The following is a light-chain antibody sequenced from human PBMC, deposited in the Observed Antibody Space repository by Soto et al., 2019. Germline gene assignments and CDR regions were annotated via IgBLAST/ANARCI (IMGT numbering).Light chain of an antibody. CDR3: QQYGSSYPWT. Sequence: EKVLTQSPGTLSLSPGGRATLSCRASQSVSSNYLAWYQQKPGQAPRLLIYGASSRATGIPDRFSGSGSGTDFTLTIRRLEPEDFAVYYCQQYGSSYPWTFGQGTKV. CDR1: QSVSSNY. CDR2: GAS. V-gene: IGKV3-20*01. J-gene: IGKJ1*01.